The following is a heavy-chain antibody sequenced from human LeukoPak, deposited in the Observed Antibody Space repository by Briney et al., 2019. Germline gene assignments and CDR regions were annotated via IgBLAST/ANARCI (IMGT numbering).Heavy chain of an antibody. J-gene: IGHJ5*02. Sequence: SETLSLTCTVSGGSISGHYWSWIRQSPGRRLEWIGNIYTSGSTNYNPSLNSRVTISIDTSKNQFSLKVSFMTAADTAVYYCARQAQDGTNNYFDPWGQGTLVTVSS. CDR3: ARQAQDGTNNYFDP. CDR1: GGSISGHY. V-gene: IGHV4-4*09. CDR2: IYTSGST. D-gene: IGHD1-7*01.